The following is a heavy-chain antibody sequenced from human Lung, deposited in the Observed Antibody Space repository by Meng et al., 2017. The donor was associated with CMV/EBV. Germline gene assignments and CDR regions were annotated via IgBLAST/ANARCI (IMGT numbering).Heavy chain of an antibody. CDR1: GFTFSSYA. CDR2: ISGSGGST. CDR3: AKTVVVPAAPYYFDY. V-gene: IGHV3-23*01. Sequence: GESLKISCAASGFTFSSYAMSWVRQAPGKGLEWVSAISGSGGSTYYADSVKGRFTISRDNSKNTLYLQMNSLRAEDTAVYYCAKTVVVPAAPYYFDYWGQGTLVTVSS. J-gene: IGHJ4*02. D-gene: IGHD2-2*01.